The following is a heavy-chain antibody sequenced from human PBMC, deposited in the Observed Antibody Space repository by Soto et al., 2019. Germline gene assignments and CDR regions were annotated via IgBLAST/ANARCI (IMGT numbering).Heavy chain of an antibody. CDR3: ARAYDYDILTGCLDY. V-gene: IGHV4-61*01. J-gene: IGHJ4*02. CDR1: GGAVSSGSYY. D-gene: IGHD3-9*01. Sequence: NPSETLSLTCSVSGGAVSSGSYYWSWIRQPPGKGLEWIGYIYYSGSTNYNPSLKSRVTISVDTSKNQFSLKLSSVTAADTAVYYCARAYDYDILTGCLDYWGQGTLVTVSS. CDR2: IYYSGST.